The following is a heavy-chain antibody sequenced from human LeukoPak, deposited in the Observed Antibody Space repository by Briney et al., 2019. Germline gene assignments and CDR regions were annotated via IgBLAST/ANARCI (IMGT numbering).Heavy chain of an antibody. CDR3: ALNRGSGWYFHY. V-gene: IGHV3-23*01. CDR1: GFTFSVYG. D-gene: IGHD6-19*01. Sequence: GGSLRLSCAASGFTFSVYGMSWVRQAPGKGLEWVSAISGDGTYYADSVKGRFTISRDNSKDTLYLQMNSLRAEDTAVYYCALNRGSGWYFHYWGQGTLVTVSS. CDR2: ISGDGT. J-gene: IGHJ4*02.